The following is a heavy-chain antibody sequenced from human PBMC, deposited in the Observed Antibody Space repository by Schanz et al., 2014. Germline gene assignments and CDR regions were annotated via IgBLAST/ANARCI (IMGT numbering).Heavy chain of an antibody. CDR1: GFNFSSYA. V-gene: IGHV3-23*01. CDR3: AKGPYYYYYMDV. Sequence: EVQLLESGGGLVQPGGSLRLSCAASGFNFSSYAMSWVRQAPGKGLEWVSAISGSGGSTYYADSVKGRFTISGDSSKYTVYLQMNSLRADDTAVYYCAKGPYYYYYMDVWGNGTTVTVSS. CDR2: ISGSGGST. J-gene: IGHJ6*03.